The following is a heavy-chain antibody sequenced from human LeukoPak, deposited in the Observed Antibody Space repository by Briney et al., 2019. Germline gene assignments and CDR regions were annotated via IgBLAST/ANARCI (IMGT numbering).Heavy chain of an antibody. D-gene: IGHD2-2*01. CDR1: GDSVSSNSVT. CDR2: TYYRSTWYN. J-gene: IGHJ5*02. V-gene: IGHV6-1*01. Sequence: SQTLSLTCAISGDSVSSNSVTWNWIRQSPSTGLEWLGRTYYRSTWYNDYAVSVRGRITVNPDTSKNQFSLHLNSVTPEDTAVYYCARRLTQYDCFDPWGQGILVTVSS. CDR3: ARRLTQYDCFDP.